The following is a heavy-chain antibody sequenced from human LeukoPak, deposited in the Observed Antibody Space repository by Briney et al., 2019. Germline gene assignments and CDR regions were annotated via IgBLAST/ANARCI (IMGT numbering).Heavy chain of an antibody. CDR2: IYYSGST. J-gene: IGHJ5*02. CDR3: ARARITMVRGVIIKRDWFDP. CDR1: GGSIGSGGYY. Sequence: SQTLSLTCTVSGGSIGSGGYYWSWIRQHPGKGLEWIGYIYYSGSTYYNPSLKSRVTISVDTSKNRFSLKLSSVTAADTAVYYCARARITMVRGVIIKRDWFDPWGQGTLVTVSS. V-gene: IGHV4-31*03. D-gene: IGHD3-10*01.